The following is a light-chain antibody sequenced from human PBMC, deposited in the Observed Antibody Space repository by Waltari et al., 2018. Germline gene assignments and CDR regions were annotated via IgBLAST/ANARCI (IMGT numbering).Light chain of an antibody. CDR1: SSAVGNYNR. CDR2: AVS. CDR3: SSYAGSSKGV. V-gene: IGLV2-23*02. Sequence: QSALTQPASVSGSPGQSITISCTGTSSAVGNYNRVSWYQQHPGKAPKLMIYAVSKRPSGVSDRFSGSKSGDMASLTISGLQPEDEAEYFCSSYAGSSKGVFGGGTKVTVL. J-gene: IGLJ2*01.